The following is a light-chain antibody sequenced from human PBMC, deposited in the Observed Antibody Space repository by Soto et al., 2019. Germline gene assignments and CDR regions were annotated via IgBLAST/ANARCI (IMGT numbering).Light chain of an antibody. CDR1: SSDVGGYNY. CDR3: SSFTSKSTLI. V-gene: IGLV2-8*01. CDR2: EVS. Sequence: QSVLTQPPSASGSPGQSVTISCTGTSSDVGGYNYVSWYQQHPGKAPKLMIYEVSKRPSGVPDRFSGSKSGNTAPLTVSGLQAEDEADYYCSSFTSKSTLIFGGGTKVTVL. J-gene: IGLJ2*01.